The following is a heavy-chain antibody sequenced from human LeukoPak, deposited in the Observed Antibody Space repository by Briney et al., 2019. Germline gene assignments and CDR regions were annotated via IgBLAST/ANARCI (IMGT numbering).Heavy chain of an antibody. Sequence: GGSLRLSCVASGFTFRNYWMSWVRQAPGKGLEWVAFLRYDGSNKDYADSVKGRFTISRDNSKNTLDLEMNSLRAEDTAVYYCAKDASNLVAATAIDSWGQGTLVTVSS. V-gene: IGHV3-30*02. J-gene: IGHJ4*02. CDR2: LRYDGSNK. CDR1: GFTFRNYW. D-gene: IGHD2-15*01. CDR3: AKDASNLVAATAIDS.